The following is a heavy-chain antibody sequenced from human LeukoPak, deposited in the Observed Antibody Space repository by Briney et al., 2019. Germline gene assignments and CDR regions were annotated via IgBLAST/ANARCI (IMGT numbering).Heavy chain of an antibody. V-gene: IGHV4-59*01. CDR3: GGAYYYYYGMDV. CDR2: VYYSGST. CDR1: GDSISSYY. Sequence: SETLSLTCTISGDSISSYYWSWIRQPPGKGLEWIGYVYYSGSTKYNPSLKSRVTISVDTSKNQFSLKLSSVTAADTAVYYCGGAYYYYYGMDVWGQGTTGTVSS. J-gene: IGHJ6*02. D-gene: IGHD2-15*01.